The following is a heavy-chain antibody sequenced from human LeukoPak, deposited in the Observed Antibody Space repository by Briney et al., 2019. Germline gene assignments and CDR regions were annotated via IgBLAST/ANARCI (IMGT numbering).Heavy chain of an antibody. D-gene: IGHD6-13*01. CDR2: IVATGVDT. J-gene: IGHJ4*02. CDR3: GKDWAALRRPYEY. Sequence: GGALRLSCAASGFTFINYGMSWVRQAPGEGREEGSLIVATGVDTYYADSLKGRFIISRDNSKNIVSLQMNSLRAEDSAVYYCGKDWAALRRPYEYWGQGALVTVSS. CDR1: GFTFINYG. V-gene: IGHV3-23*01.